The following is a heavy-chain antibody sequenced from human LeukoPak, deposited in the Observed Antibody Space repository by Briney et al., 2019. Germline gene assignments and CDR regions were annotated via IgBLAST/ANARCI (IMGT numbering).Heavy chain of an antibody. D-gene: IGHD6-6*01. V-gene: IGHV1-2*02. CDR1: GYTFTGYY. CDR2: INPNSGGT. J-gene: IGHJ4*02. CDR3: ARALVPASSSSRGGFDY. Sequence: ASVKVSCKASGYTFTGYYMHWVRQAPGQGLEWMGWINPNSGGTNYAQKFQGRVAMTRDTSISTAYMELSRLRSDDTAVYYCARALVPASSSSRGGFDYWGQGTLVTVSS.